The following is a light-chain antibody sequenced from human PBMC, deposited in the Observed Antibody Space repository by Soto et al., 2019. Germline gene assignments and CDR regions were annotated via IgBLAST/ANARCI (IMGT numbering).Light chain of an antibody. CDR1: QDISNY. Sequence: DLQMTQSPSSLSASVGARVTIACQASQDISNYLHWYQQKPGKAPKLLIYDASNLETGVPSRFSGSGSGTDFTFTISSLQPEDIATYYCQQYDNLPITFGQGTRLEI. V-gene: IGKV1-33*01. J-gene: IGKJ5*01. CDR2: DAS. CDR3: QQYDNLPIT.